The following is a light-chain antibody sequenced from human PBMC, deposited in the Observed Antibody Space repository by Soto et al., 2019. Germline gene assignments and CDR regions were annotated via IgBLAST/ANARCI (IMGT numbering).Light chain of an antibody. Sequence: SYELTQPHSVSVATAQTGPRTTCGGNNIGSKTVHWYQQKAGQAPVLVVYDDSDRPSGIPERFSGSNSGNTATLTISRVEAGDEADYYCQVWDVSTVHYVFGTGTKVTVL. CDR1: NIGSKT. V-gene: IGLV3-21*02. CDR3: QVWDVSTVHYV. CDR2: DDS. J-gene: IGLJ1*01.